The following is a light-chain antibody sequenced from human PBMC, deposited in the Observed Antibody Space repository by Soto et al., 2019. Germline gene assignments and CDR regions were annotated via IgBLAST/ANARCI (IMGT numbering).Light chain of an antibody. CDR3: SSYTSSRAYV. CDR2: VVS. V-gene: IGLV2-11*01. Sequence: QSVLTQPHSVSGSPGQSVTISCTGTSVDVGAYDFVSWYQQRPGKAPKLLIYVVSGRPSGVPDRFSGSKSGNAASLTISGLQAEDEADYYCSSYTSSRAYVFGIGTKVTV. CDR1: SVDVGAYDF. J-gene: IGLJ1*01.